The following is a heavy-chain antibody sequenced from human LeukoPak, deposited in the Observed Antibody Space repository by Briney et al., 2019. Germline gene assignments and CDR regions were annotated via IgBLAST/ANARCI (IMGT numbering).Heavy chain of an antibody. J-gene: IGHJ3*02. CDR2: ISGSGGST. V-gene: IGHV3-23*01. CDR1: GFTFSSYA. D-gene: IGHD2-15*01. Sequence: GGSLRLSCAASGFTFSSYAMSWVRQAPGKGLEWVSAISGSGGSTYYADSVKGRFTISRDNSKNTLYLQMNSLRAEDTAVYYCAKERGGGIVVVVAATRGAFDIWGQGTMVTVSP. CDR3: AKERGGGIVVVVAATRGAFDI.